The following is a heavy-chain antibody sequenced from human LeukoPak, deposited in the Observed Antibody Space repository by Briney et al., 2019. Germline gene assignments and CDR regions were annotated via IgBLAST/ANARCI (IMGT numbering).Heavy chain of an antibody. Sequence: SETLSLTCTVSGGSISSYYWSWIRQPPGKGLEWIGYIYYSGSTNYNPSLKSRVTISVDTSKNQFSLKLSSVTAADTAVYYCASNIAVAGTGGVDIWGQGTMVTVSS. J-gene: IGHJ3*02. V-gene: IGHV4-59*01. CDR1: GGSISSYY. CDR3: ASNIAVAGTGGVDI. D-gene: IGHD6-19*01. CDR2: IYYSGST.